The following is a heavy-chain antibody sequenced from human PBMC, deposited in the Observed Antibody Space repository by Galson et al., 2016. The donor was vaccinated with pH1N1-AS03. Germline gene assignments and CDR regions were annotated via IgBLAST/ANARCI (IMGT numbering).Heavy chain of an antibody. CDR1: GTSIGGDF. Sequence: TLSLTCSVSGTSIGGDFWSWIRQSPGRVLEWIGHSLHNGNSIYNPSLKSRVTISVDTSTNEASLKLSSVTAADTAFYYCARFQTVGGKFDFWGRGAQVTVSS. J-gene: IGHJ4*02. CDR3: ARFQTVGGKFDF. CDR2: SLHNGNS. D-gene: IGHD1-26*01. V-gene: IGHV4-59*01.